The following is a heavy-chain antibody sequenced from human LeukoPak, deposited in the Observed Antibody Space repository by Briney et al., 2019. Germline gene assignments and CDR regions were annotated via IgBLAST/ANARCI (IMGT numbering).Heavy chain of an antibody. J-gene: IGHJ6*02. CDR2: INHSGST. CDR3: GRGKVPTTPRYGMDV. V-gene: IGHV4-34*01. CDR1: GWTYIFYY. Sequence: PSETLSLTCVVYGWTYIFYYRAWSRQPPGKGLEWIGEINHSGSTNYNPSLKSRVTISVDTSKNQFSLKLSSVTATDTALYYGGRGKVPTTPRYGMDVWGQGTTVTVSS. D-gene: IGHD4/OR15-4a*01.